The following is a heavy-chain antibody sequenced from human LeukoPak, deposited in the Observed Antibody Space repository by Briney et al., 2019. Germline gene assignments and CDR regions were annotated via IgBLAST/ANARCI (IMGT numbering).Heavy chain of an antibody. CDR1: GGSISSYY. CDR2: INHSGST. Sequence: SETLSLTCTVSGGSISSYYWSWIRQPPGKGLEWIGEINHSGSTNYNPSLKSRVTISVDTSKNQFSLRLSSVTAADTAVYYCARNPGGWFDPWGQGTLVTVSS. J-gene: IGHJ5*02. D-gene: IGHD1-14*01. V-gene: IGHV4-34*01. CDR3: ARNPGGWFDP.